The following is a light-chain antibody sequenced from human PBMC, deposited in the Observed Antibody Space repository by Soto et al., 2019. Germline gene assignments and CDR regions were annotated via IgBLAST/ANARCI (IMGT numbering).Light chain of an antibody. Sequence: EIVMTQSPATLSVSPGERATLSCRASQSVSSNLAWYQQKPAQAPRLLIYGASTRATGITARFSGSGSGNEFTLNISSLQSEDFAVYYCQQYNNWTPKYTFGQGTKLEIK. V-gene: IGKV3-15*01. CDR2: GAS. CDR3: QQYNNWTPKYT. J-gene: IGKJ2*01. CDR1: QSVSSN.